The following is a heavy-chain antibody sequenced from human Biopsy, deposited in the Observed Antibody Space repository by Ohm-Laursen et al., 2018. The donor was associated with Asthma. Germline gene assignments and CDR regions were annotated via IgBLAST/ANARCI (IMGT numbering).Heavy chain of an antibody. V-gene: IGHV3-30*18. CDR3: AKDVFPGWELRRGPDY. CDR2: ISFDGSNK. J-gene: IGHJ4*02. D-gene: IGHD1-26*01. Sequence: RSLRLSCAASGFTFSNYGMHWVRQAPGKGLDWVAVISFDGSNKNYTDSVKGRFTISRDNSRNTLYLQMNSLRAEDTAVYYCAKDVFPGWELRRGPDYWGQGTLVTVSS. CDR1: GFTFSNYG.